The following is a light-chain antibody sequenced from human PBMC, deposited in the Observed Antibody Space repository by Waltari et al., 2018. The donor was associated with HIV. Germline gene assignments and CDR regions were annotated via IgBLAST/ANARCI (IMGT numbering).Light chain of an antibody. CDR2: DGT. CDR1: SSDVGAYNY. J-gene: IGLJ2*01. CDR3: ASHAGSKDV. V-gene: IGLV2-8*01. Sequence: QSALTQPPSASGSPGQSVTISCTGTSSDVGAYNYVSWFQQHPGKAPKHKIYDGTKRPAGVPDRVSGSKSGNTASLTVSGLQAEDEADYYCASHAGSKDVFGGGTRLTVL.